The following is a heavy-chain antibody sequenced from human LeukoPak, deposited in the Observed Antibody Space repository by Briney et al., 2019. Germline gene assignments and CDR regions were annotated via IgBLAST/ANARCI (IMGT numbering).Heavy chain of an antibody. CDR1: GYTFTGYY. Sequence: ASVKVSCKASGYTFTGYYMHWVRQAPGQGLEWMGWINPNSGGTNYAQKFQGRVTMTRDTSISTAYMELSRLRSDDTAVYYCAVLGGDIVVVPAAIMYYYYYMDVWGKGTTVTISS. CDR2: INPNSGGT. CDR3: AVLGGDIVVVPAAIMYYYYYMDV. V-gene: IGHV1-2*02. J-gene: IGHJ6*03. D-gene: IGHD2-2*01.